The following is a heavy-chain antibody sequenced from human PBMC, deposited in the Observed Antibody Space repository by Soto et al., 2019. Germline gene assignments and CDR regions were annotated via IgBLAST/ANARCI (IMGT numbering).Heavy chain of an antibody. D-gene: IGHD6-6*01. CDR1: GDRVSSNSAA. J-gene: IGHJ4*02. CDR2: TYYRSKWYS. Sequence: QVQLQQLGPGLLKPSQTLSLTCAISGDRVSSNSAAWNWIRQSPSRGLELLGRTYYRSKWYSYYAPSVKGRITINADTSRNQFSLHLYSVTPQDSAVYYCARGPSPLAYWGRGTVVTVSS. CDR3: ARGPSPLAY. V-gene: IGHV6-1*01.